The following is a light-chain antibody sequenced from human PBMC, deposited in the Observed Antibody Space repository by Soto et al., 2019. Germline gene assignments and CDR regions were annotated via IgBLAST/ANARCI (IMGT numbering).Light chain of an antibody. CDR3: QQRANWPLT. CDR2: DAS. J-gene: IGKJ2*01. Sequence: ETVLTQSPATLSLSPGERATLSCRASQSVSSYLAWYQQKPGQAPRLLIYDASNRATGIPARFSGSWSGTDFTLTISSLEPEDYAVYYCQQRANWPLTFSQGTKLEIK. CDR1: QSVSSY. V-gene: IGKV3-11*01.